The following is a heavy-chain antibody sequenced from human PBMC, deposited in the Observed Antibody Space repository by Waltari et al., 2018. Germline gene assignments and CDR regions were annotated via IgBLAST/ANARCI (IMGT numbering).Heavy chain of an antibody. V-gene: IGHV5-51*03. CDR2: IYPGDSDT. D-gene: IGHD3-10*01. J-gene: IGHJ4*02. CDR3: ARRFRIDYYGSGSSYYFDY. CDR1: GYSFTSYW. Sequence: EVQLVQSGAEVKKPGESLKISCKGSGYSFTSYWIGWVRQMPGKGLEWMGIIYPGDSDTRYSPSFQGQVTISADKSISTAYLQWSSLKASDTAMYYCARRFRIDYYGSGSSYYFDYWGQGTLVTVSS.